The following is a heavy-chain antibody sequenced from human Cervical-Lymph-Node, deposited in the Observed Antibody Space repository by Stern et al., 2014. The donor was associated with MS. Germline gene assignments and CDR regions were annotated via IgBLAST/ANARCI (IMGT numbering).Heavy chain of an antibody. J-gene: IGHJ4*02. CDR2: ISYDGSSK. CDR1: GFTFSNYG. Sequence: QVQLVQSGGGVVQPGRSLRLSCAASGFTFSNYGMHWVRQAPGKGLEWVAAISYDGSSKYYVDSVKGRFTMSRDNSKNTLYLQMNSLRAEDTAVYYCAKDLRWGCVDYWGQGTLVTVSS. CDR3: AKDLRWGCVDY. V-gene: IGHV3-30*18. D-gene: IGHD7-27*01.